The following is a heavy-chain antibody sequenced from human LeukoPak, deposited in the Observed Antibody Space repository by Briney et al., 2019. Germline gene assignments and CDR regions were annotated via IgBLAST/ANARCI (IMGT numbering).Heavy chain of an antibody. Sequence: GGSLRLSCAASGFTFSSYGMHWVRQAPGKGLEWVAFIRYDGSNKYYADSVKGRFTISRDNAKNSLYLQMNSLRAEDTAVYYCARGGASAAGIDYWGQGTLVTVSS. CDR3: ARGGASAAGIDY. D-gene: IGHD6-13*01. CDR1: GFTFSSYG. V-gene: IGHV3-30*02. CDR2: IRYDGSNK. J-gene: IGHJ4*02.